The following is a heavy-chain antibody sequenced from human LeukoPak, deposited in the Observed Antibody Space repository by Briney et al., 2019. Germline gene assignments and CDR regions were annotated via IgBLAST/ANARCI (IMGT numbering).Heavy chain of an antibody. CDR2: INHSGST. Sequence: SETLSLTCAVYGGFFSGYYWSWIRQPPGKGLEWIGEINHSGSTNYNPSLKSRVTISVDTSKNQFSLKLSSVTAADTAVYYCARTNGYSSSFDIWGQGTMVTVSS. CDR1: GGFFSGYY. CDR3: ARTNGYSSSFDI. D-gene: IGHD6-13*01. V-gene: IGHV4-34*01. J-gene: IGHJ3*02.